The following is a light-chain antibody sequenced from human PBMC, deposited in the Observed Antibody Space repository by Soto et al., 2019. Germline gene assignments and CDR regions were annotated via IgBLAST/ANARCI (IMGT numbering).Light chain of an antibody. CDR2: AAS. CDR1: QGITSW. V-gene: IGKV1-12*01. Sequence: DIQMTQSPSFVSASVGDRVTITCRASQGITSWLAWYQQKPGRAPKLLIHAASSLESGVPSRFSGSGSGTEFTLTISSLQPADFATYYCQQTSSFPLTFGGGTKVEIK. CDR3: QQTSSFPLT. J-gene: IGKJ4*01.